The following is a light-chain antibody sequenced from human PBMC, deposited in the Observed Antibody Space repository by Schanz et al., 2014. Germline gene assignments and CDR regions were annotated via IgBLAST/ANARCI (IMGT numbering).Light chain of an antibody. Sequence: QSVLTQPPSASGTPGQRVTISCSGSSSNIGSNSVNWYQQLPGTAPKVLIYFNDQRPLGVPDRFSGSKSGTSASLAISGLRSEDEGDYYCAAWDDSLSGWVFGGGTKVTVL. J-gene: IGLJ3*02. CDR3: AAWDDSLSGWV. CDR1: SSNIGSNS. CDR2: FND. V-gene: IGLV1-47*02.